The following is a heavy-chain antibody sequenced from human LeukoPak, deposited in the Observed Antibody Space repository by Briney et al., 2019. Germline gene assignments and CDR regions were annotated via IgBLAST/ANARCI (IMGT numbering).Heavy chain of an antibody. Sequence: GGSLRLSCAASGFTFSRFTMNWVRQAPGKGLEWVSTISGSSTYIYYADSVKGRFTISRDDARNSLFLQMNSLRAEGTALYYCARSCGGDCYSSHRYYFDSWGQGSLVTVSS. V-gene: IGHV3-21*01. CDR2: ISGSSTYI. CDR3: ARSCGGDCYSSHRYYFDS. J-gene: IGHJ4*02. D-gene: IGHD2-21*02. CDR1: GFTFSRFT.